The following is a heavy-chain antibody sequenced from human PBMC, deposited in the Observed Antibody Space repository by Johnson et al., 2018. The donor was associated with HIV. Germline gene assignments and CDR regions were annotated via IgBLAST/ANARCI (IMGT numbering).Heavy chain of an antibody. CDR3: ARRKIAAAGRDAFDI. Sequence: QVQLVESGGGVVQPGRSLRLSCAASGFTFSAYAVHWVRQAPGKGLEWLAIISYDGTDKYYADSVKGRFTISRDNSENTLYLQMNSLRAEDTAVYYCARRKIAAAGRDAFDIWGQGTMVTVSS. CDR1: GFTFSAYA. CDR2: ISYDGTDK. V-gene: IGHV3-30*04. J-gene: IGHJ3*02. D-gene: IGHD6-13*01.